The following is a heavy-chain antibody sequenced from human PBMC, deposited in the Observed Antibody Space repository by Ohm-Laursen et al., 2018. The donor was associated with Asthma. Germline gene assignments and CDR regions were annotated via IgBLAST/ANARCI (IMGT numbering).Heavy chain of an antibody. J-gene: IGHJ3*01. CDR2: LSGPGTKT. V-gene: IGHV3-23*01. CDR1: GFTFSNYH. CDR3: AKPISTGTTWGHDFDV. D-gene: IGHD4-17*01. Sequence: SLRLSCAAPGFTFSNYHMCWVRQAPGKGLEWVSCLSGPGTKTYNVDSVTGRFTISRDNSKNTMYLQMNSLRADDTAVYCCAKPISTGTTWGHDFDVWGQGTMVTVST.